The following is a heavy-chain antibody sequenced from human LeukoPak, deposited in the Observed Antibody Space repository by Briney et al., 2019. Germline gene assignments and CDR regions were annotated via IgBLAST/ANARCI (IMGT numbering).Heavy chain of an antibody. Sequence: ASVKVSCKASGYSFISFCLSWVRQAPGQGLEWMGWISAYNHNTNYAQKFQGRVTMTIDTSTTTVYMELRSLRSDDTAIYYCARDLMYCDTMSCYDGDFDYWGQGTPVTVSS. CDR1: GYSFISFC. CDR2: ISAYNHNT. CDR3: ARDLMYCDTMSCYDGDFDY. D-gene: IGHD2-2*01. V-gene: IGHV1-18*01. J-gene: IGHJ4*02.